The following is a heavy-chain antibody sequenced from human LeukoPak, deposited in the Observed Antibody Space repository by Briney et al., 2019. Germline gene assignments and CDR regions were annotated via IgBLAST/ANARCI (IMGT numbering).Heavy chain of an antibody. CDR3: ARLSGSGWYASDY. J-gene: IGHJ4*02. V-gene: IGHV4-30-4*08. Sequence: PSETLSLTCAVSGGSISSSGFYWSWVRQDPGKGLEYIGYISYSGTTSYNPSLKSRVTISVDTSKNQFSLKLSSVTAADTAVYYCARLSGSGWYASDYWGQGTLVTVSS. CDR1: GGSISSSGFY. D-gene: IGHD6-19*01. CDR2: ISYSGTT.